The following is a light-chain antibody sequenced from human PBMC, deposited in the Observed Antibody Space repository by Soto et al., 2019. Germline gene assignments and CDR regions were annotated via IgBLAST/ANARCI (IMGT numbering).Light chain of an antibody. CDR2: KAS. CDR1: QSISSW. J-gene: IGKJ5*01. V-gene: IGKV1-5*03. CDR3: QQYNTYST. Sequence: DSQMTQSPSTLSASVGDRVTITCRASQSISSWLAWYQQKPGKAPKLLIYKASSLESGVPSRFSGSGSGTEFTLTISSLQPEDFATYYCQQYNTYSTFGQGTRLEI.